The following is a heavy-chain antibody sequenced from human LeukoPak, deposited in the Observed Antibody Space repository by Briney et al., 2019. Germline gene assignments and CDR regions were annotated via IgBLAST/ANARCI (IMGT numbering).Heavy chain of an antibody. D-gene: IGHD6-19*01. Sequence: PGGSLRLSCAASGFTFSSYSMNWVRQAPGKGLEWVSSISSSSSYIYYADSVKGRFTISRDNAKNSLYLQMNSLRDEDTAVYYCAREGPQWLSQGAFDIWGQGTMVTVSS. CDR1: GFTFSSYS. J-gene: IGHJ3*02. CDR2: ISSSSSYI. V-gene: IGHV3-21*01. CDR3: AREGPQWLSQGAFDI.